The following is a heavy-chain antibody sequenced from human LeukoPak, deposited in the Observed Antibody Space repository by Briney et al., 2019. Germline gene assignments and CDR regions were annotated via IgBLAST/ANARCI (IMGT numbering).Heavy chain of an antibody. D-gene: IGHD2-2*01. CDR1: GFTFCSYS. Sequence: GSLRLFCAASGFTFCSYSMNWVRQAPGKGLEWVLSISSSSSYIYYADSVKGRFTISRDNAKNSLYLQMNSLRAEDTAVYYCATGYCSSTSCPDYWGQGTLVTVSS. V-gene: IGHV3-21*01. CDR3: ATGYCSSTSCPDY. J-gene: IGHJ4*02. CDR2: ISSSSSYI.